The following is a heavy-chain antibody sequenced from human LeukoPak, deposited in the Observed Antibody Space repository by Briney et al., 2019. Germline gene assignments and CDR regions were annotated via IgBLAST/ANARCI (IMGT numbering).Heavy chain of an antibody. D-gene: IGHD2-21*02. V-gene: IGHV3-30*03. CDR1: GFIFNNYG. CDR2: ISYDGSNK. J-gene: IGHJ4*02. Sequence: GRSLRLSCAASGFIFNNYGMHWVRQAPGKGLEWVAVISYDGSNKNYADSVKGRFTISRDSSKNTVYLQMNSLRVEDTAVYYCARDWAPYCGGDCYFNYWGQGTLVTVSS. CDR3: ARDWAPYCGGDCYFNY.